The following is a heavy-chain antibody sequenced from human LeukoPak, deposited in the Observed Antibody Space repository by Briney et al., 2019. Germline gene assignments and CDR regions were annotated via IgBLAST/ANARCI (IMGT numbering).Heavy chain of an antibody. CDR2: ISGSGGST. Sequence: PGGSLRLSCAASGYTFSTYAMSWVRQAPGKGLEWVSAISGSGGSTYYADSVKGRFTISRGNSKNTLYLQMNSLRAEDTAVYYCAKPKCSSTSCFNYYYGMDVWGQGTTVTVSS. CDR1: GYTFSTYA. J-gene: IGHJ6*02. V-gene: IGHV3-23*01. CDR3: AKPKCSSTSCFNYYYGMDV. D-gene: IGHD2-2*01.